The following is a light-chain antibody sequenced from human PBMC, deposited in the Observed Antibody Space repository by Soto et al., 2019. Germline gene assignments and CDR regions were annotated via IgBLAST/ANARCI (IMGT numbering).Light chain of an antibody. CDR3: AAWDDSLNAVV. CDR1: NSNIGTTT. V-gene: IGLV1-44*01. Sequence: QSVLTQPPSASGAPGQRVTISCSGSNSNIGTTTVNWYQHVPGTAPKQLIYSSSQRPSGVPDRFSGSRSGTSASLAISGLQSEDEADYYGAAWDDSLNAVVFGGGTKLTVL. CDR2: SSS. J-gene: IGLJ2*01.